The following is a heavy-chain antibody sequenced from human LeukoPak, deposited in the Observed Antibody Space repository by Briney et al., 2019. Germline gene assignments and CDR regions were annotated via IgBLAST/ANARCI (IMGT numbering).Heavy chain of an antibody. CDR2: IYYSGST. V-gene: IGHV4-59*01. CDR1: GGSISSYY. D-gene: IGHD5-18*01. CDR3: ARDRWAMGYYYYMDV. Sequence: PSETLSLTCTVSGGSISSYYWSWLRQPPGKGLEWLGYIYYSGSTNNNPSLKSRVTISVDTSKNQFSLKLSSVTAADTAVYYCARDRWAMGYYYYMDVWGKGTTVTVSS. J-gene: IGHJ6*03.